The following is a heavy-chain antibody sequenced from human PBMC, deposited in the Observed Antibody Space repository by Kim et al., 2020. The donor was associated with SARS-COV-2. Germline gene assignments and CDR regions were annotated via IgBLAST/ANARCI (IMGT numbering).Heavy chain of an antibody. CDR1: GYSFTSYW. V-gene: IGHV5-10-1*01. CDR3: ARHEVICGGGSCYPKPNFDY. Sequence: GESLKISCKGSGYSFTSYWISWVRQMPGKGLEWMGRIDPSDSYTNYSPSFQGHVTISADKSISTAYLQWSSLKASDTAMYYCARHEVICGGGSCYPKPNFDYWGQGTLVTVSS. J-gene: IGHJ4*02. CDR2: IDPSDSYT. D-gene: IGHD2-15*01.